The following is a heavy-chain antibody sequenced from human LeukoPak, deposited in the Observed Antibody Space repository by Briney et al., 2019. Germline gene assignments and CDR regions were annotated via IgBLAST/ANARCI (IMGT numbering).Heavy chain of an antibody. Sequence: GGSLRLSCAASGFTFSSYWMHWVRHAPGKGLVWVSRINSDGSSTSYADSVKGRFTISRDNAKNTLYLQMNSLRAEDTAVYYCARDHIAAGGTANYYYYYYMDVWGKGTTVTISS. CDR3: ARDHIAAGGTANYYYYYYMDV. CDR1: GFTFSSYW. CDR2: INSDGSST. J-gene: IGHJ6*03. V-gene: IGHV3-74*01. D-gene: IGHD6-13*01.